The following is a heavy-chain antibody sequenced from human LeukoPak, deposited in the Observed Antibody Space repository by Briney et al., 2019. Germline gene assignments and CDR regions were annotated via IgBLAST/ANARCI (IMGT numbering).Heavy chain of an antibody. Sequence: GGSLRLSCAASGFTFSTYWMNWFRQTPGKGLEWVSAISGSGGSTYYADSVKGRFTISRDNSKNTLYLQMNSLRAEDTAVYYCAKRYGDYFDYWGQGTLVTVSS. CDR1: GFTFSTYW. D-gene: IGHD4-17*01. CDR3: AKRYGDYFDY. V-gene: IGHV3-23*01. J-gene: IGHJ4*02. CDR2: ISGSGGST.